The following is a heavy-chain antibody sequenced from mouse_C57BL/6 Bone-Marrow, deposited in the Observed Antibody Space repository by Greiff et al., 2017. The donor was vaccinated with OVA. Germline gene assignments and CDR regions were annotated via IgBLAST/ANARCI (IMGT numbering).Heavy chain of an antibody. Sequence: VQLQQSGPELVKPGASVKISCKASGYSFTGYYMNWVKQSPEKSLEWIGEINPSTGGTTYNQKFKAKATLTVDKSYSTAYMQLKSLTSEDSAVYYCARRGDGYYYDYWGQGTSVTVSS. CDR2: INPSTGGT. V-gene: IGHV1-42*01. D-gene: IGHD2-3*01. CDR1: GYSFTGYY. CDR3: ARRGDGYYYDY. J-gene: IGHJ4*01.